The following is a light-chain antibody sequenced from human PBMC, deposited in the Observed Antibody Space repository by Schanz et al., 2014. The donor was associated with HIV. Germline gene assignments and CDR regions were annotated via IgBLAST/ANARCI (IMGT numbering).Light chain of an antibody. CDR2: GAS. V-gene: IGKV3-15*01. Sequence: EIVMTQSPATLSVSPGERATLSCRASQSVSSNLAWYQQKPGQAPRLLIYGASTRATGIPARFSGSGSGTEFTLTISSLQPDDFATYYCQQYNSYSVTFGQGTKVEIK. J-gene: IGKJ1*01. CDR1: QSVSSN. CDR3: QQYNSYSVT.